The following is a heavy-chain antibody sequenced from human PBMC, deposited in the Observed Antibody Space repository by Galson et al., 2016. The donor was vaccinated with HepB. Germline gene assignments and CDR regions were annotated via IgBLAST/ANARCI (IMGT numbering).Heavy chain of an antibody. CDR2: TVDSGVTT. CDR3: AKDTSWVLDF. Sequence: SLRLSCAASGFSFSSYAMCWVRQAPGKGLEWVSATVDSGVTTYYADSVRGRFTISRDNSKSTLYLQMNSLRAEDTAVYYCAKDTSWVLDFWGQGNLVTVSS. D-gene: IGHD3-16*01. V-gene: IGHV3-23*01. CDR1: GFSFSSYA. J-gene: IGHJ4*02.